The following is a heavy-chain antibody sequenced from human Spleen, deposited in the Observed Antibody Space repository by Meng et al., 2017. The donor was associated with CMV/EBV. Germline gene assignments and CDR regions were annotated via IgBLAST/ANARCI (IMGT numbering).Heavy chain of an antibody. J-gene: IGHJ4*02. CDR2: INGDGSGI. D-gene: IGHD5-24*01. V-gene: IGHV3-74*01. CDR1: GFTFSDYW. Sequence: GESLKISCAASGFTFSDYWMHWVRQAPGKGLVWVSRINGDGSGINYADSVKGRFTISRDNSKNTLYLQMNSLRAEDTAVYYCARGRDWVDYWGQGTLVTVSS. CDR3: ARGRDWVDY.